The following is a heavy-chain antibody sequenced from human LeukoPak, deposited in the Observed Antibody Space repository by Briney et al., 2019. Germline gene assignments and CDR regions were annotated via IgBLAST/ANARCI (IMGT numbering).Heavy chain of an antibody. J-gene: IGHJ1*01. CDR3: ARGVQGSGWSEYFQH. CDR2: IYYSGST. Sequence: SETLSLTCTVSGGSISSYYWSWIRQPPGKGLEWIGYIYYSGSTNYNPSLKSRVTISVDTSKNQFSLKLSSVTAADTAVYYCARGVQGSGWSEYFQHWGQGTLVTVSS. V-gene: IGHV4-59*12. CDR1: GGSISSYY. D-gene: IGHD6-19*01.